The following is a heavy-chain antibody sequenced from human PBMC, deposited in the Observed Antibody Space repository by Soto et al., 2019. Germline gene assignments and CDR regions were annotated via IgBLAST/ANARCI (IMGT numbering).Heavy chain of an antibody. Sequence: PSETLSRTCTVSGASISGFHWLWIRKSAGKGLEWIGRIYATGTTDYNPSLKRRVMMSVDTSKKQFSLKLRSVTAADTAVYYCVRDGTKTLRDCFDPWGPGISVTVSS. CDR1: GASISGFH. CDR2: IYATGTT. D-gene: IGHD1-1*01. V-gene: IGHV4-4*07. CDR3: VRDGTKTLRDCFDP. J-gene: IGHJ5*02.